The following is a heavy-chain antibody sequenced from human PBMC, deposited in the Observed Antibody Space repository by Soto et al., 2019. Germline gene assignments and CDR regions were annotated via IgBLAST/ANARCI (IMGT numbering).Heavy chain of an antibody. CDR2: IWYDGSNK. D-gene: IGHD5-18*01. V-gene: IGHV3-33*01. Sequence: VAVIWYDGSNKYYADSVKGRFTISRDNSKNTLYLQMNSLRAEDTAVYYCARGRGYSYGGVDYWGQGTLVTVSS. CDR3: ARGRGYSYGGVDY. J-gene: IGHJ4*02.